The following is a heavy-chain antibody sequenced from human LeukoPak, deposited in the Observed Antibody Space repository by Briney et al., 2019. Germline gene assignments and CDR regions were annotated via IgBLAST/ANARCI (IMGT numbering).Heavy chain of an antibody. CDR3: ARGPRTTVTPLRAFDI. D-gene: IGHD4-17*01. CDR1: GGSFSGYY. CDR2: INHSGST. Sequence: PSETLSLTCAVYGGSFSGYYWSWIRQPPGKGLQWIGEINHSGSTNYNPSLKSRVTISVDTSKNQFSLKLRSVTAADTAVYYCARGPRTTVTPLRAFDIWGQGTMVTVSS. V-gene: IGHV4-34*01. J-gene: IGHJ3*02.